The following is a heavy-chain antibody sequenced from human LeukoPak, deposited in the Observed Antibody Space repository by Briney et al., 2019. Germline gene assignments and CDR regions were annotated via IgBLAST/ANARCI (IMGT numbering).Heavy chain of an antibody. Sequence: SETLSLTCTVSGGSISSGSYHWGWIRQPAGKGLEWIGRIYTSGSTNYNPSLKSRVTISVDTSKNQFSLKLSSVTAGDTAVYYCARASTAQYTWFEPWGQGTLVTVSP. J-gene: IGHJ5*02. V-gene: IGHV4-61*02. CDR2: IYTSGST. CDR3: ARASTAQYTWFEP. CDR1: GGSISSGSYH. D-gene: IGHD2/OR15-2a*01.